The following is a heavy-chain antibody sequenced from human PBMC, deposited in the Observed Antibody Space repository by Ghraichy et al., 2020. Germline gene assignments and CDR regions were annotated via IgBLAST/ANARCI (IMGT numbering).Heavy chain of an antibody. D-gene: IGHD3-16*01. Sequence: SQTLSLTCTVSGGSISTSSYYWGWIRQPPGKGLEWIATIYYTGSTYYNPSLRSRVTISVDTSKNQFSLKLSSVTAADTAMYYCARLLGAYYYGMDVWGQGTTVTFSS. J-gene: IGHJ6*02. CDR1: GGSISTSSYY. CDR3: ARLLGAYYYGMDV. V-gene: IGHV4-39*01. CDR2: IYYTGST.